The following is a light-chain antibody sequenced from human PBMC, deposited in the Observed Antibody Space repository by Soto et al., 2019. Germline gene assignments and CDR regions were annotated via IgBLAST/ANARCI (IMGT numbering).Light chain of an antibody. CDR3: QSYDSSLKYV. V-gene: IGLV1-40*01. CDR2: GNN. Sequence: QSVLTQPASVSESPGQAITISCTGITSHIGATYDVHWYQQLPGTAPKLLIYGNNNRPSGVPDRFSASKSGTSASLAIAGLQAEDEADYYCQSYDSSLKYVFGTGTKVTVL. J-gene: IGLJ1*01. CDR1: TSHIGATYD.